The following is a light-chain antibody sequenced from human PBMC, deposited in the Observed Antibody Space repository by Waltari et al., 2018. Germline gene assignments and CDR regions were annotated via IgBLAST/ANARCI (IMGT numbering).Light chain of an antibody. CDR3: AAWDDGLNGWV. Sequence: QPVLTQPPSASGSPGQRVTISCSGIGSNIGSNTVNWYQQIPGMAPKLLIYTNSQRPSGVPDRFSGSKSGTPGFLAISGLQSEDEADYYCAAWDDGLNGWVFGGRTKVTVL. CDR2: TNS. CDR1: GSNIGSNT. V-gene: IGLV1-44*01. J-gene: IGLJ3*02.